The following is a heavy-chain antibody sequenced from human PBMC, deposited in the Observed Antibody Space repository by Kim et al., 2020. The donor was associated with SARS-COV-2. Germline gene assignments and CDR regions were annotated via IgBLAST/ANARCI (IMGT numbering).Heavy chain of an antibody. V-gene: IGHV3-21*01. D-gene: IGHD6-13*01. CDR1: GFTFRTYS. J-gene: IGHJ4*02. CDR3: ARVGSSNWTFDY. CDR2: IGTSGIYI. Sequence: GGSLRLSCAASGFTFRTYSMNWVRQAPGKGLEWVSFIGTSGIYIYYADSVKGRFTISRDDAKNSLYLQMNSLRAEDTAVYYCARVGSSNWTFDYWGQGALVTVSS.